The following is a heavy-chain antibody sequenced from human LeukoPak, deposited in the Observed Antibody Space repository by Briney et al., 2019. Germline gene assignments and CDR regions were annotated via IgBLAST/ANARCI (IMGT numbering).Heavy chain of an antibody. D-gene: IGHD3-22*01. V-gene: IGHV3-53*01. J-gene: IGHJ4*02. CDR1: GLTVSSNC. CDR3: ARQAGDYSHPYDY. Sequence: GGSLRLSCTASGLTVSSNCMSWVRQAPGKGLEWVSFIYSGGNTYYADSVKGRFTISRDNSKNTFHLQMNSLRAEDTAVYYCARQAGDYSHPYDYWGQGTLVTDSS. CDR2: IYSGGNT.